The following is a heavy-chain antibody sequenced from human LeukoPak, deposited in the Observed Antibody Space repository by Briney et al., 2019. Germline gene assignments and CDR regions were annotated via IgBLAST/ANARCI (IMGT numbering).Heavy chain of an antibody. D-gene: IGHD6-13*01. CDR1: GFTFSSHS. V-gene: IGHV3-21*01. J-gene: IGHJ4*02. CDR2: ISSSSSYI. CDR3: ARGRPYSSSWYYRDY. Sequence: GGSLRLSCAASGFTFSSHSMNWVRQAPGKGLEWVSSISSSSSYIYYADSVKGRFTISRDNAKNSLYLQMNSLRAEDTAVYYCARGRPYSSSWYYRDYWGQGTLVTVSS.